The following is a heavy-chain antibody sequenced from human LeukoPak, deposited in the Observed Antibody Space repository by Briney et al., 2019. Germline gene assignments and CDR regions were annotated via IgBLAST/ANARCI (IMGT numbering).Heavy chain of an antibody. D-gene: IGHD1-26*01. J-gene: IGHJ4*02. CDR3: ARLGVRDYQY. CDR2: ISAYNGNT. CDR1: GYSFTSYG. Sequence: GASVKVSCKASGYSFTSYGISWVRQAPGQGLEWMGRISAYNGNTSYAQKFQGRVTMTRDMSTSTVYMELSSLRSEDTAVYYCARLGVRDYQYWGQGTLVTVSS. V-gene: IGHV1-18*01.